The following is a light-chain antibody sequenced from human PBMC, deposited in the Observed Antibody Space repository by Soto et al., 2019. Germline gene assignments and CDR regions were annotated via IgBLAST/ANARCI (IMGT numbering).Light chain of an antibody. V-gene: IGKV3-20*01. CDR1: QSVSSSY. Sequence: EIVLTQSPGTLSLSPGERATLSCRASQSVSSSYLAWYQQKPGQAPRLLIYGASSRATGIPDRFRGSASGTDFTLTISRLEPEDFAVYYCQQYGRSPNTFGQGTKLEIK. CDR2: GAS. CDR3: QQYGRSPNT. J-gene: IGKJ2*01.